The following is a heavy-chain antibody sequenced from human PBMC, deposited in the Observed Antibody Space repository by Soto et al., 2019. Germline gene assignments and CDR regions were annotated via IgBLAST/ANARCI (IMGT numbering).Heavy chain of an antibody. D-gene: IGHD5-12*01. CDR1: GDSVSSNSAA. CDR2: TYYRSKWYN. V-gene: IGHV6-1*01. CDR3: ARGVAPLYYYYYGMDV. J-gene: IGHJ6*02. Sequence: PSQTLSLTCAISGDSVSSNSAAWNWIRQSPSRGLEWLGRTYYRSKWYNDYAVSVKSRITINPDTSKNQFSLQLNSVAPEDTAVYYCARGVAPLYYYYYGMDVSGQGTTVTVSS.